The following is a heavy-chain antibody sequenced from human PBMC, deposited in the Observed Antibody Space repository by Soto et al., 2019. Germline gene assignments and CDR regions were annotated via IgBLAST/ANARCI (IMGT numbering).Heavy chain of an antibody. Sequence: QVQLQESGPGLVKPSETLSLTCTVSGGSIRSYYWSWIRQSPGKGLEWIGYIYYNGNTNYNPSLKSRVTISVDTSKNQFSLKMSSVTAADTAVYYCARGLPSSYDLLTGWRIGNAFDIWGQGTKVTVSS. D-gene: IGHD3-9*01. CDR1: GGSIRSYY. CDR2: IYYNGNT. V-gene: IGHV4-59*01. CDR3: ARGLPSSYDLLTGWRIGNAFDI. J-gene: IGHJ3*02.